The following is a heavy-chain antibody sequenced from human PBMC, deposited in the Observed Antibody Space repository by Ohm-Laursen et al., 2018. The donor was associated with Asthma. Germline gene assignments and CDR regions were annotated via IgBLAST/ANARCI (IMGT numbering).Heavy chain of an antibody. CDR2: ITTGSSTI. J-gene: IGHJ4*02. V-gene: IGHV3-48*01. CDR3: AAWGPRIY. CDR1: GFTFSNYN. D-gene: IGHD3-16*01. Sequence: SLRLSCAASGFTFSNYNMIWVRQAPGEGLDWVSSITTGSSTIYYADSVRGRFTVSTDKVTNSLYLQINSLRPEDTAVYYCAAWGPRIYWGQGTLVTASS.